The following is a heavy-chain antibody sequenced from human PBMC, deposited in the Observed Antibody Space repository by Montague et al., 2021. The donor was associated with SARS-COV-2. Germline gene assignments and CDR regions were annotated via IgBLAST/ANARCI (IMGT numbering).Heavy chain of an antibody. J-gene: IGHJ4*02. D-gene: IGHD7-27*01. CDR1: GFAYSKYG. CDR3: VGDPGDPDTFDY. Sequence: SLRLSCAASGFAYSKYGVHWVRQAPGKGLEWVASIWNDGSKKYHXDSXKGRFTISRDNSNNMLYLQMDSLRAEDAAVYYCVGDPGDPDTFDYWGQGTQVTVSS. CDR2: IWNDGSKK. V-gene: IGHV3-33*01.